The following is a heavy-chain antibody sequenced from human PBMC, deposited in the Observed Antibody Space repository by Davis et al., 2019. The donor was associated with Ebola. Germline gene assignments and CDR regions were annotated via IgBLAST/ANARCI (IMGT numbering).Heavy chain of an antibody. V-gene: IGHV3-33*01. CDR1: GFTFSSYG. CDR2: IWYDGSNK. Sequence: GGSLRLSCAASGFTFSSYGMHWVRQAPGKGLEWVAVIWYDGSNKYYADSVKGRFTISRDNSKSTLYLQMNSLRAEDTAVYYCARDPRIAAAGKGFYYYYGMDVWGQGTTVTVSS. D-gene: IGHD6-13*01. J-gene: IGHJ6*02. CDR3: ARDPRIAAAGKGFYYYYGMDV.